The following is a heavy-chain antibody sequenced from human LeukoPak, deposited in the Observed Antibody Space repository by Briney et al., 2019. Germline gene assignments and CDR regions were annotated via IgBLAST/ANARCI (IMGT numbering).Heavy chain of an antibody. CDR2: MNPNSGKT. CDR1: GYTFTSYD. J-gene: IGHJ4*02. V-gene: IGHV1-8*03. Sequence: ASVKVSRKASGYTFTSYDINWVRQATGQGVEWMGWMNPNSGKTAYAQKFQGRVTITRNTSISTAYMEVSSLRSEDTAVYYCASGDCSSTSCYSFWGQGTLVTVSS. D-gene: IGHD2-2*01. CDR3: ASGDCSSTSCYSF.